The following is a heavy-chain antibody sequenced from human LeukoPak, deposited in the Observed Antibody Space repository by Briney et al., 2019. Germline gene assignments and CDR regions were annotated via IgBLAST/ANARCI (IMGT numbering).Heavy chain of an antibody. CDR2: IYHSGST. Sequence: PSETLSLTCTVSGYSISSGYYWGWIRQPPGKGLEWIGSIYHSGSTYYNPSLKSRVTISVDTSKNQFSLKLSSVTAADTAVYYCARDGESGSYRGWGQGTLVTVSS. V-gene: IGHV4-38-2*02. J-gene: IGHJ4*02. D-gene: IGHD1-26*01. CDR3: ARDGESGSYRG. CDR1: GYSISSGYY.